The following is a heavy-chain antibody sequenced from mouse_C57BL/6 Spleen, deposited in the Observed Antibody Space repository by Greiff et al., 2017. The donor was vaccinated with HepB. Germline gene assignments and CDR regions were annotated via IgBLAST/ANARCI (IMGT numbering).Heavy chain of an antibody. CDR1: GYTFTDYE. CDR2: IDPETGGT. J-gene: IGHJ3*01. Sequence: QVQLQQSGAELVRPGASVTLSCKASGYTFTDYEMHWVKQTPVHGLEWIGAIDPETGGTAYNQKFKGKAILTADKSSSTAYMELRSLTSEDSAVYYCTKGHYYGSSPSFAYWGQGTLVTVSA. V-gene: IGHV1-15*01. CDR3: TKGHYYGSSPSFAY. D-gene: IGHD1-1*01.